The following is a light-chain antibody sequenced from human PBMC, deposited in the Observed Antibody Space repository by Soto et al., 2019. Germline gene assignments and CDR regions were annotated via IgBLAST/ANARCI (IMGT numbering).Light chain of an antibody. J-gene: IGKJ1*01. CDR1: QRIRSN. CDR2: GAS. V-gene: IGKV3-15*01. CDR3: QQYNNWPPWT. Sequence: EVLLTQSPGTLSLSPWERATLSCRASQRIRSNLAWYQQKPGQAPRLLFYGASTRATGIPARFSGSGSGTEFTLTISSLQSEDFAVYYCQQYNNWPPWTFGQGTKVDIK.